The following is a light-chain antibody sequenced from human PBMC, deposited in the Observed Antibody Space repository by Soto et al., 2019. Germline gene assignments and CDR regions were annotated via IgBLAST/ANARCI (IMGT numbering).Light chain of an antibody. J-gene: IGKJ1*01. V-gene: IGKV3-20*01. CDR3: HQYGNTLWT. CDR1: QSVSSSY. Sequence: IVLTQTPGTLSLSPGEIATLSCIASQSVSSSYLAWYQQKPGQAPRLLIYGASSRATGIPDRFSGSGSGTDFTLTISRLEPEDFAVYYCHQYGNTLWTFGQGTKV. CDR2: GAS.